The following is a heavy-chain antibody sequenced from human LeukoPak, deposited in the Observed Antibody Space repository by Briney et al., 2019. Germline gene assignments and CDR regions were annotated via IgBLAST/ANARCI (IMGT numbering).Heavy chain of an antibody. D-gene: IGHD3-10*01. V-gene: IGHV1-18*01. CDR2: ISAYNGNT. Sequence: GASVKVSCKASGYTFTSYGISWVRQAPGQGLEWMGWISAYNGNTNYAQKLQGRVTMTTDTSTSTAYMELGSLRSDDPAVYYCARESWGGYYGSGSYGEADYWGQGTLVTVSS. CDR3: ARESWGGYYGSGSYGEADY. CDR1: GYTFTSYG. J-gene: IGHJ4*02.